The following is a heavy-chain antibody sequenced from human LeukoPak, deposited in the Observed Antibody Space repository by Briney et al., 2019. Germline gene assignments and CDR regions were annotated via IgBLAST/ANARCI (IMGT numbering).Heavy chain of an antibody. V-gene: IGHV3-15*01. CDR1: GFTFSSYS. J-gene: IGHJ4*02. CDR2: VKSESDGGTT. D-gene: IGHD3-3*01. CDR3: TTDGGSGYYDPGGY. Sequence: PGGSLRLSCAASGFTFSSYSMNWVRQAPRKGLEWVGRVKSESDGGTTDYGAAVKGRFSISRDDSKSTVYLQMNTLKTEDTAVYYCTTDGGSGYYDPGGYWGQGILVTVSS.